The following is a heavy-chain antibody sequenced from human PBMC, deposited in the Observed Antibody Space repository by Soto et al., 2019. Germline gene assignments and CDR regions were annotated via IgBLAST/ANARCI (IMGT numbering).Heavy chain of an antibody. CDR1: GGSVSRGSYY. CDR2: IDYTEGT. D-gene: IGHD6-19*01. V-gene: IGHV4-61*03. CDR3: ARLAVGLDY. Sequence: QVQLQESGPGLVKPSETLSLTCSVSGGSVSRGSYYWSWIRQSPEKGLEWIGYIDYTEGTKYNPSLTCQVAILADTSRNHFSLQLTSVTAADTAVYYCARLAVGLDYWGAGVLGTVAS. J-gene: IGHJ4*02.